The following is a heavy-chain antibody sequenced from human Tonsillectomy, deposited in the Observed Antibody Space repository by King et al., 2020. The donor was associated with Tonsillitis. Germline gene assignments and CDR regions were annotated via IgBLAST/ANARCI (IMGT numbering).Heavy chain of an antibody. CDR2: ISFDGNHK. V-gene: IGHV3-30*18. J-gene: IGHJ4*02. CDR1: GFSFSDYG. CDR3: AKHRPGAFDD. D-gene: IGHD3-10*01. Sequence: VQLVESGGGVVQPGRSLRLSCAASGFSFSDYGIHWVRQAPGKGLEWVAVISFDGNHKFYADSVKGRFTISRDNSKNTLYLQMSSLRTEDTAVYYCAKHRPGAFDDWGQGTPVTVSS.